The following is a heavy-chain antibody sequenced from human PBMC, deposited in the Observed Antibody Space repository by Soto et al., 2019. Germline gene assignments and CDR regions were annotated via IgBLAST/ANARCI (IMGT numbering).Heavy chain of an antibody. Sequence: ASVKVSCKASGYTFTSYGISWVRQAPGQGLEWMGWISAYNGNTNYAQKLQGRVTMTTDTSTSTAYMELRSLRSDDTAVYYCARAKILRSGWYRDYYGMDVWGQGTTVTVSS. CDR2: ISAYNGNT. D-gene: IGHD6-19*01. CDR3: ARAKILRSGWYRDYYGMDV. J-gene: IGHJ6*02. V-gene: IGHV1-18*01. CDR1: GYTFTSYG.